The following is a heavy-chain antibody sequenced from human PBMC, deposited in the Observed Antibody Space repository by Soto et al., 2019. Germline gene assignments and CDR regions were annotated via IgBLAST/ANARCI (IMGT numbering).Heavy chain of an antibody. CDR1: GFTFSTYS. CDR3: ARDPPSMVRGVTPWFDP. J-gene: IGHJ5*02. CDR2: ISSSSSYI. Sequence: GGSLRLSCAASGFTFSTYSMNWVRQAPGKGLEWVSSISSSSSYIYYADSVKGRFTISRDNAKNSLYLQMNSLRAEDTAVYYCARDPPSMVRGVTPWFDPWGQGTLVTVSS. V-gene: IGHV3-21*01. D-gene: IGHD3-10*01.